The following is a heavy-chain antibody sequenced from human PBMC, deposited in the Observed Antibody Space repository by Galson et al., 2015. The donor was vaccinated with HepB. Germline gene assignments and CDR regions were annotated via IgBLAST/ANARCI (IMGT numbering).Heavy chain of an antibody. J-gene: IGHJ6*02. CDR3: ARDYCSSSSCRELYVMDV. V-gene: IGHV1-18*01. CDR2: ITPYHGKT. Sequence: SVKVSCKASGYTFTSYGISWVRQAPGQGLEWMGWITPYHGKTNYAQRFQGRVTMTTDTSTSTAYMELRSLRSDDTAMYYCARDYCSSSSCRELYVMDVWGQGTTVTVSS. D-gene: IGHD2-15*01. CDR1: GYTFTSYG.